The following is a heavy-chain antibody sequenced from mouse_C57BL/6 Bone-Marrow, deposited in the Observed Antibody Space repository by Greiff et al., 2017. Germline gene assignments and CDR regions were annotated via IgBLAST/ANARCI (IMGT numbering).Heavy chain of an antibody. CDR3: APLGGVDWFAY. CDR2: IYPRSGNT. D-gene: IGHD3-3*01. Sequence: QVQLQQSGAELARPGASVKLSCKASGYTFTSYGISWVKQRTGQGLEWIGEIYPRSGNTYYNEKFKGKATLTADKSSSTAYMELRSLTSEDSAVDFCAPLGGVDWFAYWGQGTLVTVSA. V-gene: IGHV1-81*01. CDR1: GYTFTSYG. J-gene: IGHJ3*01.